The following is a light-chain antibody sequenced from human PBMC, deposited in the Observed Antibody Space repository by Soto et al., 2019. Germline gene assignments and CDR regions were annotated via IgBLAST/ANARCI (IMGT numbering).Light chain of an antibody. CDR2: KAS. J-gene: IGKJ1*01. V-gene: IGKV1-5*03. CDR3: QQYQSNSQ. Sequence: DIQMTQSPSTLSASIGDRVTITCRASQSISSWVAWYQQKPGKAPNLLIYKASNLESGVPSRFSGGGSGTEFTLTISSLQPDDFATYYCQQYQSNSQFGQGTKVDIK. CDR1: QSISSW.